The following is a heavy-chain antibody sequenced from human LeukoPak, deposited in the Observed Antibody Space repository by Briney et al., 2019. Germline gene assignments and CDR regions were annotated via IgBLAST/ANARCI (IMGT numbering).Heavy chain of an antibody. CDR3: ARDRTTVTLFDY. CDR1: GFTFTSVW. Sequence: GGSLRLSCAASGFTFTSVWMHWFRQAPGRGLVWISRISTDGAITGYADSVKGRFTISRDDAKNTLYLQMNSLRAEDTAVYYCARDRTTVTLFDYWGQGALVTVSS. CDR2: ISTDGAIT. V-gene: IGHV3-74*01. D-gene: IGHD4-17*01. J-gene: IGHJ4*02.